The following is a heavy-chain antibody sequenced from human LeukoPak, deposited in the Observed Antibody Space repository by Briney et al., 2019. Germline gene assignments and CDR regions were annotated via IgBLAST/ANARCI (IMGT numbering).Heavy chain of an antibody. CDR3: AKLNNGYYRGAIDY. CDR1: GFTVSSNY. J-gene: IGHJ4*02. V-gene: IGHV3-53*01. CDR2: IYSGGST. D-gene: IGHD3-22*01. Sequence: QPGGSLRLSCAASGFTVSSNYMSWVRQAPGKGLEWVSVIYSGGSTYYADSLKGRFTISRDNSKSTLSLQMNSLRGEDTAVYYCAKLNNGYYRGAIDYWGQGTLVTVSS.